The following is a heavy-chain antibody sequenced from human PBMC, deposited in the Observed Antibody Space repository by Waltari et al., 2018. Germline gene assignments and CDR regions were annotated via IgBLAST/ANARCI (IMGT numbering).Heavy chain of an antibody. CDR2: NYYSGYT. V-gene: IGHV4-30-4*08. Sequence: QVQLQESGPGLVKPSQTLSLTCSVSGDSINRGDYYWSWIRQPPGKGLEWNGHNYYSGYTLYKPSVKSSITISMDTSKNEFSLKLNAVTAADTAVYYCARSRITMFGVADTGDIWGQGTTVTVSS. CDR3: ARSRITMFGVADTGDI. D-gene: IGHD3-3*01. CDR1: GDSINRGDYY. J-gene: IGHJ3*02.